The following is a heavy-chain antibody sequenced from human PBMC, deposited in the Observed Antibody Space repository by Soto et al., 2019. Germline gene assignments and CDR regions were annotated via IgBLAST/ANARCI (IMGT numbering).Heavy chain of an antibody. CDR3: ARLVPHSYHSGGYSTYWYFDL. CDR2: ISYTGST. Sequence: QVQLQESGPGLVKPSETLSLTCTVSGGSISSYHWSWIRQPPGKGLEWIGYISYTGSTNYNPSLKGGGTIYVVTSNIQFSLRRSFVTAADTAVYYCARLVPHSYHSGGYSTYWYFDLWGRGPLVTVSS. D-gene: IGHD3-22*01. J-gene: IGHJ2*01. CDR1: GGSISSYH. V-gene: IGHV4-59*08.